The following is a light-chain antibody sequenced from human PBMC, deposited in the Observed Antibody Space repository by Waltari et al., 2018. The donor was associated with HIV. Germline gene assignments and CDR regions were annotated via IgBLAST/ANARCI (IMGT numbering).Light chain of an antibody. CDR3: AAWDDSLKGVV. CDR1: SSNIGSNT. Sequence: QSVLTQSPSASGTPGQRVTISCSGSSSNIGSNTVNWYQQLPGTAPKLLIYSNNQRPSGVPDRFSGSKSGTSASLAISGLQSEEEADYYCAAWDDSLKGVVFGGGTKLTVL. CDR2: SNN. V-gene: IGLV1-44*01. J-gene: IGLJ2*01.